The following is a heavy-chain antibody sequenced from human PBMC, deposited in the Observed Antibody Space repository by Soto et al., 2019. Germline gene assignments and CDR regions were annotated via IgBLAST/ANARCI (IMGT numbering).Heavy chain of an antibody. Sequence: GGSLRLSCLVSGFTFSDYPMHWVRQAPGKGLEWVGVISHDGATTHYADSVQGRFTISRDNFKNTLYLQMNSLGTEDTAVYYFGREVIVVAARYYIDFWGQGTLVTVSS. V-gene: IGHV3-30*03. CDR3: GREVIVVAARYYIDF. CDR2: ISHDGATT. J-gene: IGHJ4*02. CDR1: GFTFSDYP. D-gene: IGHD2-2*01.